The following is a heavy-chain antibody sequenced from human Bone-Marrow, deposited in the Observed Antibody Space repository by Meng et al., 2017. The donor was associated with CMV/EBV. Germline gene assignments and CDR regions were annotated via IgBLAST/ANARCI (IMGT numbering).Heavy chain of an antibody. V-gene: IGHV3-7*01. CDR2: IKQDGSEQ. CDR3: ARGSIDDYDFGMDV. D-gene: IGHD1-26*01. Sequence: GESLKISCAASGFTFSSYLMSWVRQAPGKGLEWVANIKQDGSEQYYVDSVKGRFTISRDNAENSLYLQMNSLRAEDTAVYYCARGSIDDYDFGMDVWGQGTTVTVSS. CDR1: GFTFSSYL. J-gene: IGHJ6*02.